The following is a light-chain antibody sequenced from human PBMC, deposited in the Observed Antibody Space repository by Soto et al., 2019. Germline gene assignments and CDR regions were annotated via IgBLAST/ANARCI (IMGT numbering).Light chain of an antibody. CDR3: QHYNSYSAA. CDR2: KAS. Sequence: DIQMTQSPSTLSGSVGDRVTITCRASQTISSWLAWYQQKPGKAPKLLIYKASTLKSGVPSRFSGSGSGTEFTLTISCLQPDDFATYYCQHYNSYSAAFGQGTKVDI. V-gene: IGKV1-5*03. J-gene: IGKJ1*01. CDR1: QTISSW.